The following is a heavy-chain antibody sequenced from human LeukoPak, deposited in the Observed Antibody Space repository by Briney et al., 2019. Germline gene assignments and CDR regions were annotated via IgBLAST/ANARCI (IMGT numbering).Heavy chain of an antibody. CDR1: GGSISSGGYY. J-gene: IGHJ4*02. CDR3: ARGSKAAPGTFDY. CDR2: IYYTGST. D-gene: IGHD6-13*01. V-gene: IGHV4-61*08. Sequence: KASETLSLTCTVSGGSISSGGYYWSWIRQPPGKGLEWIGYIYYTGSTDYNLSLKSRVAISVDTSKNQFSLKLSSVTAADTAVYYCARGSKAAPGTFDYWGQGTLVTVSS.